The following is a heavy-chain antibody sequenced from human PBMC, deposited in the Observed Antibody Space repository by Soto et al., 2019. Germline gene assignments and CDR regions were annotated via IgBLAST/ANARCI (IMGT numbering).Heavy chain of an antibody. Sequence: EVQLVESGGGLVQPGGSLRLSCAASGFTFSSHSMNWVRQAPGKGLEWVSYISNSGSTIYYADSVKGRFTISRDNAKNSLYLQMNSLRDEDTAVYYCSRDPYSSTTVTIFDYWGQGTLVTVSS. V-gene: IGHV3-48*02. CDR3: SRDPYSSTTVTIFDY. CDR1: GFTFSSHS. D-gene: IGHD4-17*01. CDR2: ISNSGSTI. J-gene: IGHJ4*02.